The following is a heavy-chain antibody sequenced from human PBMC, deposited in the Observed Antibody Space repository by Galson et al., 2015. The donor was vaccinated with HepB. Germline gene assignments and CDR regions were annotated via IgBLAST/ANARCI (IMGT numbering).Heavy chain of an antibody. CDR3: ARNLAGAASL. D-gene: IGHD3-16*01. Sequence: SLRLSCAASGFTFSSYDMHWVRQATGKGLEWVANIKQDGSEKYYVDSVKGRFTISRDNAKNSLYLQMNSLRAEDTAVYYCARNLAGAASLWGQGTLVTVSS. J-gene: IGHJ4*02. V-gene: IGHV3-7*03. CDR2: IKQDGSEK. CDR1: GFTFSSYD.